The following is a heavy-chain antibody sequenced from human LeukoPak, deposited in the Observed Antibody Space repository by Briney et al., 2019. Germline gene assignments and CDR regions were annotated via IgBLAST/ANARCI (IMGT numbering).Heavy chain of an antibody. CDR1: GFTVSSNY. J-gene: IGHJ6*03. V-gene: IGHV3-23*01. CDR2: ISGGGGRR. D-gene: IGHD6-25*01. Sequence: GGSLRLSCAASGFTVSSNYMSWVRQAPGKGLEWVSAISGGGGRRYYADSVKGGFTISRDKSKNTLYLQMNNLRTEDTAVYYCAKNPPTAGGTGDYYYYYMDVWGKGTAVTVSS. CDR3: AKNPPTAGGTGDYYYYYMDV.